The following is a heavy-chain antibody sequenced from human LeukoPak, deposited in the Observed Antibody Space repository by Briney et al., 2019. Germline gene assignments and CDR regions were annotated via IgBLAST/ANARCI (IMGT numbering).Heavy chain of an antibody. CDR3: ARYESSAYGIDV. J-gene: IGHJ2*01. V-gene: IGHV4-39*01. Sequence: SQTLSLTCTVAGGSISSNRSDWGRIRQPPGMGLEWIGTIYFSGSTYYNPSLKTRVTVSVDTCKNQFSLKVTSLAAADTAVYYCARYESSAYGIDVWGRGTLVTVSS. CDR2: IYFSGST. D-gene: IGHD3-22*01. CDR1: GGSISSNRSD.